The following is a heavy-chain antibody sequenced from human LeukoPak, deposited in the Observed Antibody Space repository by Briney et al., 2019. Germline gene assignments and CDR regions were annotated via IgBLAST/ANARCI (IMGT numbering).Heavy chain of an antibody. V-gene: IGHV4-4*07. CDR2: IYTSGST. Sequence: SETLSLICTVSGGSLGGYYWTWIRQPAGKGLEWIGRIYTSGSTNYNPSLKSRVTMSIDTSKNQFSLKLNSVTAADTAVYFCARGSTADPLDYWGQGTLVTVSS. CDR1: GGSLGGYY. J-gene: IGHJ4*02. CDR3: ARGSTADPLDY.